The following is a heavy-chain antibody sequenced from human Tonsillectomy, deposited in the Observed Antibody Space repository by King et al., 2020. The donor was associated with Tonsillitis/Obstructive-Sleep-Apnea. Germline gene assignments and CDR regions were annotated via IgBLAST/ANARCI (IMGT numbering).Heavy chain of an antibody. CDR3: ARGTYYDY. V-gene: IGHV1-18*01. D-gene: IGHD3-22*01. J-gene: IGHJ4*02. Sequence: QLVQSGAEVKKPGASVKVSCKASGYTFTTYGISWVRQAPGQGLEWMGWISTYNGNTEYAKNLQGRVTMTTDTSTSAAYMELRSLRSDDPAVYYSARGTYYDYWGQGTLVTVSS. CDR1: GYTFTTYG. CDR2: ISTYNGNT.